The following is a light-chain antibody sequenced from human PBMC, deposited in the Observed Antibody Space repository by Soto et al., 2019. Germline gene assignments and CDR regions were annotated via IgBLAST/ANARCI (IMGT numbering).Light chain of an antibody. J-gene: IGKJ2*01. CDR2: VAS. V-gene: IGKV1-39*01. Sequence: DIQLTQSPSSLSASVGDRVTITCRTRQSVTYYLNWYQQKPGRAPRLLIFVASSLQSGVPSRFSGSGSGTDYTLTISSLQPEDFATYYCQQSYNIPYTFGQGTKLEIK. CDR3: QQSYNIPYT. CDR1: QSVTYY.